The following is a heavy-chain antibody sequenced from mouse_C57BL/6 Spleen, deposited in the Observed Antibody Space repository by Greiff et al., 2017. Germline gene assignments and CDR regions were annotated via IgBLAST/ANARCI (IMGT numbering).Heavy chain of an antibody. CDR2: IDPSDSET. CDR1: GYTFTSYW. Sequence: QVQLQQPGAELVRPGSSVKLSCKASGYTFTSYWMHWVKQRPIQGLEWIGNIDPSDSETHYNQKFKDKATLTVDKSSSTAYMQLSSLTSEDSAVYYCARGIYSNYGYVDVWGTGTTVTVSS. J-gene: IGHJ1*03. V-gene: IGHV1-52*01. D-gene: IGHD2-5*01. CDR3: ARGIYSNYGYVDV.